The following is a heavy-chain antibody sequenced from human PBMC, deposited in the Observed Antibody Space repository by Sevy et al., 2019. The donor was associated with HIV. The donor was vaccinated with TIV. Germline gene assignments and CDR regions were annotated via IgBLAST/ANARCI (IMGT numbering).Heavy chain of an antibody. CDR1: GFTFSSYG. D-gene: IGHD5-18*01. Sequence: GGYLRLSCAASGFTFSSYGMHWVRQAPGKGLEWVAVIWYDGSNKYYADSVKGRFTISRDNSKNTLYLQMNSLRAEDTAVYYCARGSKTWIQLWKGDYWGQGTLVTVSS. J-gene: IGHJ4*02. CDR3: ARGSKTWIQLWKGDY. CDR2: IWYDGSNK. V-gene: IGHV3-33*01.